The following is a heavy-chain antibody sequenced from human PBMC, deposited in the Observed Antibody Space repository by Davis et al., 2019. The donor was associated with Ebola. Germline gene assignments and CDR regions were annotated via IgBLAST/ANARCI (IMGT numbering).Heavy chain of an antibody. CDR3: AKDRVTIFGVVIISGMDV. D-gene: IGHD3-3*01. CDR1: GFTFSSYA. Sequence: LKISCAASGFTFSSYAMSWVRQPPGKGLDWVSTISESGSSTYYADSVKGRFTISRDNSKNTLFLQMNSLRAEDTAVYYCAKDRVTIFGVVIISGMDVWGRGTTVTVSS. V-gene: IGHV3-23*01. J-gene: IGHJ6*02. CDR2: ISESGSST.